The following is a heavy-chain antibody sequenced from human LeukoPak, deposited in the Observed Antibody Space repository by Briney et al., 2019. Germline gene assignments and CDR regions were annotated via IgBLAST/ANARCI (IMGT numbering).Heavy chain of an antibody. D-gene: IGHD6-25*01. CDR3: ARQNPPGSKKGWFDP. CDR2: IYYNGIT. J-gene: IGHJ5*02. Sequence: SETLSLTCTVSGGSINSYYWTWIRQPPGKGLEWIACIYYNGITNYKSSLESRLTISVDTSKNQFSLRRRSVTAADTAVYYCARQNPPGSKKGWFDPWGQGTLVTVSS. V-gene: IGHV4-59*08. CDR1: GGSINSYY.